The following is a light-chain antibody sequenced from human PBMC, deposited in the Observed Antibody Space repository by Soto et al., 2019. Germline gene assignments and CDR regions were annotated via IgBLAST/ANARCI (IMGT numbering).Light chain of an antibody. CDR3: QQATIFPLT. J-gene: IGKJ4*01. CDR1: QAFSNL. CDR2: GAS. V-gene: IGKV1-12*01. Sequence: DIQMTQSPSSVSASVGDRVIITCRASQAFSNLLAWYQQKPGKAPKLLIYGASTLQGGVPSRFSGSESGTDFTLTISSLQPEDSATYYCQQATIFPLTFGGGTKVDSK.